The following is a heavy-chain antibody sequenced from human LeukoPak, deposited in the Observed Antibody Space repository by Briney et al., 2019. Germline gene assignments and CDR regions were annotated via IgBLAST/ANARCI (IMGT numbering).Heavy chain of an antibody. CDR1: GGSISSYY. CDR2: IYYSGST. Sequence: PSETLSLTCTVSGGSISSYYWSWIRQPPGKGLEWIGYIYYSGSTNYNPSLKSRVTISVDTSVNQFSLKLSSVTAADTAVYYCARGIVVVPGPYFDYWGQGTLVTVSS. D-gene: IGHD2-2*01. V-gene: IGHV4-59*08. CDR3: ARGIVVVPGPYFDY. J-gene: IGHJ4*02.